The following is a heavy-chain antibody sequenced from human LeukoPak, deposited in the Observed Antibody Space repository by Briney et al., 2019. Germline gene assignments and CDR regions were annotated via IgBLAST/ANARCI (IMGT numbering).Heavy chain of an antibody. CDR3: ARDLVVVTGLRTRGSFDI. CDR2: INPSGGTT. J-gene: IGHJ3*02. Sequence: ASVKVSCKASGYNFTSYYMHWVRQAPGQGLEWMGIINPSGGTTSYAQKFQGRVTVTRDTSTSTVYMGLSSLRSEDTAVYYCARDLVVVTGLRTRGSFDIWGQGTMVTVSS. V-gene: IGHV1-46*01. D-gene: IGHD2-21*02. CDR1: GYNFTSYY.